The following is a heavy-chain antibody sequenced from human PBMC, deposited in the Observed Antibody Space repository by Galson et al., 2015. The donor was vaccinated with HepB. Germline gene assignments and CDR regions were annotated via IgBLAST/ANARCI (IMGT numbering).Heavy chain of an antibody. D-gene: IGHD4-11*01. J-gene: IGHJ4*02. CDR1: GFIFSRQS. Sequence: SLRLSCAASGFIFSRQSMTWVRQAPGKGLEWLSYISSSSSTIYYADSVKGRFTISRDNAKNSLYLQMNSLRDEDTAVYYCARDRDYPFDYWGQGTLVTVSS. V-gene: IGHV3-48*02. CDR3: ARDRDYPFDY. CDR2: ISSSSSTI.